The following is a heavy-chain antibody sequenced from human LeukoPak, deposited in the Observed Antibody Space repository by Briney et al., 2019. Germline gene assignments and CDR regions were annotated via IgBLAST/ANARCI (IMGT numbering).Heavy chain of an antibody. J-gene: IGHJ6*03. V-gene: IGHV3-21*01. D-gene: IGHD6-19*01. Sequence: PGGSLRLSCAASGFTFSSYSMNWVRQAPGKGLEWVSSISSSSSYIYYADSVKVRFTISRDNAKNSLYLQLNSLRAEDTAVYYCARPIAVAGTDHYYYMDVWGKGTTVTVS. CDR1: GFTFSSYS. CDR3: ARPIAVAGTDHYYYMDV. CDR2: ISSSSSYI.